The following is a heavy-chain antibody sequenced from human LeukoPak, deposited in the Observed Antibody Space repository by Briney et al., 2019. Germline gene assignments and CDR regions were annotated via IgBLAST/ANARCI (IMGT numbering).Heavy chain of an antibody. J-gene: IGHJ4*02. CDR1: TFINDYY. CDR2: ISSSGSTI. D-gene: IGHD3-10*01. V-gene: IGHV3-11*04. Sequence: IPGGPLRLSCTASTFINDYYMSWIRQAPGKGPEWVSYISSSGSTIYYADSVKGRFTISRDNAKNSLYVQMNSLRAEDAAVYYCARGRLWFGELSHFDYWGQGTLVTVSS. CDR3: ARGRLWFGELSHFDY.